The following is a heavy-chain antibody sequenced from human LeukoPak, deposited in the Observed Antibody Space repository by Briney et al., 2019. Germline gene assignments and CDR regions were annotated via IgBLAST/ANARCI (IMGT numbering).Heavy chain of an antibody. D-gene: IGHD3-3*01. CDR2: ISGSGGST. CDR1: GFTFSNSA. CDR3: AKDPVLRFLEWLEYYYGMDV. Sequence: GGSLRLSCVASGFTFSNSAMSWVRQAPGKGLEWVSAISGSGGSTYYADSVKGRFTISRDNSKNTLYLQMNSLRAEDTAVYYCAKDPVLRFLEWLEYYYGMDVWGQGTTVTVSS. V-gene: IGHV3-23*01. J-gene: IGHJ6*02.